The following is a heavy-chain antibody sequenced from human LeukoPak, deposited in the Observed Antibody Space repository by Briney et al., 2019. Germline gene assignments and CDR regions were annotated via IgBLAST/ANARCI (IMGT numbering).Heavy chain of an antibody. CDR1: GYTFTSYD. D-gene: IGHD6-13*01. CDR3: ARGNSVGSSWYWGYYYYGMDV. V-gene: IGHV1-8*01. J-gene: IGHJ6*02. CDR2: MNPNSGNT. Sequence: ASVKVSCKASGYTFTSYDIKWVRQATGQGLEWMGWMNPNSGNTGYAQKFQGRVTMTRNTSISTAYMELSSLRSEDTAVYYCARGNSVGSSWYWGYYYYGMDVWGQGTTVTASS.